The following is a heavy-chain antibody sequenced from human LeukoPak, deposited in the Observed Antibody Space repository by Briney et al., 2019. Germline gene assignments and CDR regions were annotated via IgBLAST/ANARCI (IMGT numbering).Heavy chain of an antibody. CDR3: ARIKSVVAPPDY. V-gene: IGHV3-21*01. CDR1: GFTFSSYS. CDR2: ISSSSSYI. D-gene: IGHD5-12*01. J-gene: IGHJ4*02. Sequence: GGSLRLSCAASGFTFSSYSMNWVRQAPGKGLEWVSSISSSSSYIYYADSVKGRFTTSRDNAKNSLYLQMNSLRAEDTAVYYCARIKSVVAPPDYWGQGTLVTVSS.